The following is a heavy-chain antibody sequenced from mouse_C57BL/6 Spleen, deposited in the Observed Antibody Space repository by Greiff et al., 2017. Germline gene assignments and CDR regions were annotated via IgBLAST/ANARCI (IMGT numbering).Heavy chain of an antibody. CDR3: VRQWDYWYFDV. CDR1: GFSFNTYA. Sequence: EVQLVESGGGLVQPKGSLKLSCAASGFSFNTYAMNWVRQAPGKGLEWVARIRSKSNNYATYYADSVKDRFTISRDDSESMLYLQMNNLKTEDTAMYYCVRQWDYWYFDVWGTGTTVTVSS. V-gene: IGHV10-1*01. D-gene: IGHD4-1*01. CDR2: IRSKSNNYAT. J-gene: IGHJ1*03.